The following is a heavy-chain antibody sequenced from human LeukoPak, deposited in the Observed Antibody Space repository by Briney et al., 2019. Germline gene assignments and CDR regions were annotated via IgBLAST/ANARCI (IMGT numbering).Heavy chain of an antibody. D-gene: IGHD3-10*01. V-gene: IGHV4-61*02. CDR3: ARGLGVAKDYFDY. J-gene: IGHJ4*02. Sequence: SETLSLTCVVAGCSITRTIYNWTWIRQPAGKGLEWIGRMYSGGSSDYNPSLKSRVTMSVDTSKNQLSLNLTSVTDADTAVYYCARGLGVAKDYFDYWGQGTLVTVSS. CDR1: GCSITRTIYN. CDR2: MYSGGSS.